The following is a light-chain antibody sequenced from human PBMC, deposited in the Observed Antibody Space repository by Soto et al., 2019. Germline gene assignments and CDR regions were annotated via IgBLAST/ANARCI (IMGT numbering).Light chain of an antibody. CDR1: QGISNY. CDR3: KKYNGAQFT. Sequence: DIQMTQSPSSLSASVGDRVTITCRASQGISNYLAWYQQKPGKVPKLLIYAASTLQSGVPSRFSGRGSGTDFTLAISSLQPEDVATYYCKKYNGAQFTFGQGTKMEIK. J-gene: IGKJ1*01. V-gene: IGKV1-27*01. CDR2: AAS.